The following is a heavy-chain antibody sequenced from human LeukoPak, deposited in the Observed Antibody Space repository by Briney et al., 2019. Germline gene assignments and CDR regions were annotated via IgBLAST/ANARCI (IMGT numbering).Heavy chain of an antibody. CDR2: IWYDGSNK. CDR3: ARDRGYYDSSGGDY. V-gene: IGHV3-33*01. J-gene: IGHJ4*02. CDR1: GFTFSSYG. D-gene: IGHD3-22*01. Sequence: PGGSLRLSCAASGFTFSSYGMHWVRQAPGKGLEGVAVIWYDGSNKYYADSVKGRFTISRDNSKNTLYLQMNSLRAEDTAVYYCARDRGYYDSSGGDYWGQGTLVTVSS.